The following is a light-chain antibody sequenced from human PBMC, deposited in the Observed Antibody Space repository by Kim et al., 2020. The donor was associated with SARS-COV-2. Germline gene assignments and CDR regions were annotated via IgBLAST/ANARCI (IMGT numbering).Light chain of an antibody. CDR2: QDS. J-gene: IGLJ2*01. CDR1: KLGDKY. CDR3: QAWDSSNVV. V-gene: IGLV3-1*01. Sequence: SVSPGQTASITCSGDKLGDKYACWYQQKPGQSPVLVIYQDSERPSGIPERFSGSNSGNTATLTISGTQAMDEADYYCQAWDSSNVVFGGGTQLTVL.